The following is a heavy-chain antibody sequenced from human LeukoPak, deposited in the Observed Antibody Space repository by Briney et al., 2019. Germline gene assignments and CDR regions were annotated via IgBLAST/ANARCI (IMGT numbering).Heavy chain of an antibody. CDR3: ARRDYGDSRDYYFDS. J-gene: IGHJ4*02. V-gene: IGHV4-39*01. CDR1: GASISSISHY. CDR2: FYYSGST. Sequence: PSETLSLTCAVSGASISSISHYWGWIRRPPGKGLEWIGSFYYSGSTYYNPSLKSRVTISVDTSKNQFSLKLSSVTAADTAVYYCARRDYGDSRDYYFDSWGQGTLVTVSS. D-gene: IGHD4-17*01.